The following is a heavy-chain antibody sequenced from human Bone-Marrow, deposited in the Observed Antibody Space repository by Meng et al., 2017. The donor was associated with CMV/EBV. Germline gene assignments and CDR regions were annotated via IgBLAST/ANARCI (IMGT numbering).Heavy chain of an antibody. Sequence: GGSLRLSCAASGFTFSNYAMSWVRQAPGKGLEWVAVIYAGGRSAYYADSVKGRFTISRDNYKNTLYLQMNSPGAEDTAVYYSAKGHNWNYEGYFDNWGQGDLVTVSS. D-gene: IGHD1-7*01. CDR1: GFTFSNYA. CDR3: AKGHNWNYEGYFDN. V-gene: IGHV3-23*03. J-gene: IGHJ4*02. CDR2: IYAGGRSA.